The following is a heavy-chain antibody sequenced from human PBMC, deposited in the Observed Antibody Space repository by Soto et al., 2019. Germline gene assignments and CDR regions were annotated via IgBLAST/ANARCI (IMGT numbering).Heavy chain of an antibody. Sequence: SETLSLTCAVYGGSFSGYYWSWIRQPPGKGLEWIGEIYHSGSTYYNPSLKSRVTISVDTSKNQFSLKLSSVTAADTAVYYCARGDIVVVTATYYYYYGMDVWGQGTTVTVSS. V-gene: IGHV4-34*09. D-gene: IGHD2-21*02. CDR3: ARGDIVVVTATYYYYYGMDV. CDR2: IYHSGST. J-gene: IGHJ6*02. CDR1: GGSFSGYY.